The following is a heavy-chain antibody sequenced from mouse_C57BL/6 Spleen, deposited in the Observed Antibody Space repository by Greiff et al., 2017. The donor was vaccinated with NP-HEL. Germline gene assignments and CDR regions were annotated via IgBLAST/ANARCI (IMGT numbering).Heavy chain of an antibody. V-gene: IGHV5-17*01. J-gene: IGHJ3*01. CDR2: ISSGSSTI. CDR1: GFTFSDYG. Sequence: EVQGVESGGGLVKPGGSLKLSCAASGFTFSDYGMHWVRQAPEKGLEWVAYISSGSSTIYYADTVKGRFTISRDNAKNTLFLQMTSLRSEDTAMYYCARREAGWFAYWGQGTLVTVSA. CDR3: ARREAGWFAY.